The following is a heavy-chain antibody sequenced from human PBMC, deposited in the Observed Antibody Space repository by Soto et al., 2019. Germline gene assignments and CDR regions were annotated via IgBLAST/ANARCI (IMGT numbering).Heavy chain of an antibody. D-gene: IGHD5-12*01. V-gene: IGHV1-8*01. CDR2: VNPNSGNR. Sequence: QVQLVQSGAEVKKPGASVKVSCKASGYTFTNSDINWVRQATGQGREWVGWVNPNSGNRGYALKFQGRVTMTTDTSISTSYMDLSSLRSEDTAVYYCARGRYSGSDYLDSWGQGTLVIVSS. J-gene: IGHJ4*02. CDR3: ARGRYSGSDYLDS. CDR1: GYTFTNSD.